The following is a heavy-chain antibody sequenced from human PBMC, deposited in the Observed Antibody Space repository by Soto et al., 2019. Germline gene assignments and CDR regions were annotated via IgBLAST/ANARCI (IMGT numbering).Heavy chain of an antibody. J-gene: IGHJ4*02. D-gene: IGHD3-22*01. V-gene: IGHV1-46*01. CDR1: GYTFTSYY. Sequence: GASVKVSCKASGYTFTSYYMHCVRQAPGQGLEWMGIINPSGGSTSYAQKFQGRVTMTRNTSTSTVYMELSSLRSEDTAVYYCARDGRVTYYDSSGYLDYWGQGTLVTVSS. CDR3: ARDGRVTYYDSSGYLDY. CDR2: INPSGGST.